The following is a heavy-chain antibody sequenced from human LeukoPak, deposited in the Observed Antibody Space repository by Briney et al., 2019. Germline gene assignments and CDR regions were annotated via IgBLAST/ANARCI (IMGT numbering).Heavy chain of an antibody. D-gene: IGHD2/OR15-2a*01. J-gene: IGHJ6*03. CDR1: GFTFDDYA. CDR3: AKDAYGGATFFYFMDV. CDR2: ISWNSGNI. Sequence: PGRSLRLSCAGSGFTFDDYAMHWVRQTPGKGLEWVSGISWNSGNIAYADFVGGRFTISRDNAKHSLSLQMDSLSDEDTAVYYCAKDAYGGATFFYFMDVWGKGTTVTVSS. V-gene: IGHV3-9*01.